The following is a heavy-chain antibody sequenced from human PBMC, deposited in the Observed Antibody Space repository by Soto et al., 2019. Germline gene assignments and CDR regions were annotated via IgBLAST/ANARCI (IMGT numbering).Heavy chain of an antibody. CDR3: ATKDDHKDDQPYYYGMDV. J-gene: IGHJ6*02. CDR2: ISVSNGDT. D-gene: IGHD3-16*01. V-gene: IGHV1-18*01. CDR1: GYTSSSYG. Sequence: ASVKVSCKALGYTSSSYGINWVRQAPGQGLEWMGWISVSNGDTKYAQKFQGRVAITKDPGTSTAHMELRSLRSDDAAVYFCATKDDHKDDQPYYYGMDVWGQGTTVTVSS.